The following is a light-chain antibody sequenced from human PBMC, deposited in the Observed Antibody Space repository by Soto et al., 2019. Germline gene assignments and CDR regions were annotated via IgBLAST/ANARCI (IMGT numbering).Light chain of an antibody. CDR1: QSINNW. Sequence: DIQMTQSPSTLSASVVDRVTITGLASQSINNWLAWYQQKPGKAPKLLIYKASTLKSGVPSRFSGSGSGTEFTLTISSLQPDDSATYYCQQYTNTNNPWMFGQGTKVDIK. CDR2: KAS. CDR3: QQYTNTNNPWM. J-gene: IGKJ1*01. V-gene: IGKV1-5*03.